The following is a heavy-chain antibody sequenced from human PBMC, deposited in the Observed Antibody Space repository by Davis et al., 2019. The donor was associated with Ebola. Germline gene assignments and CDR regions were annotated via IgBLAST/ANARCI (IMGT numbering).Heavy chain of an antibody. CDR1: GGSITNDH. CDR3: AREAYYYDSSGYSRGGFDY. D-gene: IGHD3-22*01. J-gene: IGHJ4*02. V-gene: IGHV4-59*01. Sequence: MPSETLSLTCSVFGGSITNDHWGWIRQPPGKGLEWIGYIYYSGSTNYNPSLKSRVTISVDTSKNQFSLKLSSVTAADTAVYYCAREAYYYDSSGYSRGGFDYWGQGTLVTVSS. CDR2: IYYSGST.